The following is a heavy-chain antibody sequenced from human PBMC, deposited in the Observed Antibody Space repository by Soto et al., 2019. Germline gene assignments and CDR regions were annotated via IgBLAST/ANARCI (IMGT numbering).Heavy chain of an antibody. Sequence: ASVKVSCKASGYIFTDYYMHWVRQAPGQELGWMGRINPNGGGTNYAQKFQGRVTMTRDTSTSTVYMELSSLRSEDTAVYYCARDFSERGGQQNWFDSWGQGTLVTVSS. V-gene: IGHV1-2*06. D-gene: IGHD3-10*01. CDR1: GYIFTDYY. CDR3: ARDFSERGGQQNWFDS. CDR2: INPNGGGT. J-gene: IGHJ5*01.